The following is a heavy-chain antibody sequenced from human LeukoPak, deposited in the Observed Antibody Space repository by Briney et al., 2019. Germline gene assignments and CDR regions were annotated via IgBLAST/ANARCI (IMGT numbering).Heavy chain of an antibody. D-gene: IGHD3-10*01. J-gene: IGHJ6*02. Sequence: PGGSLRLSCAASGFIVSSNYMSWVRQAPGKRLEWVSVIYSGGSTYYADSVKGRFTISRHNSKNTLYLQMNSLRAEDTAVYYCARAMVRGVRYYYYGMDVWGQGTTVTVSS. V-gene: IGHV3-53*04. CDR1: GFIVSSNY. CDR3: ARAMVRGVRYYYYGMDV. CDR2: IYSGGST.